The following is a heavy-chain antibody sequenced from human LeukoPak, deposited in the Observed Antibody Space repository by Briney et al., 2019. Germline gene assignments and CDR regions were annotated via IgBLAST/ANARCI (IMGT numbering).Heavy chain of an antibody. V-gene: IGHV3-21*01. Sequence: GGSLRLSCAASGFTFSSYSRNWVRQAPGKGLEWVSSISSSSSYIYYADSVKGRFTISRDNAKNSLYLQMNSLRAEDTAVYYCARDDPMLVGAFDIWGQGTMVTVSS. CDR1: GFTFSSYS. CDR3: ARDDPMLVGAFDI. D-gene: IGHD3-22*01. J-gene: IGHJ3*02. CDR2: ISSSSSYI.